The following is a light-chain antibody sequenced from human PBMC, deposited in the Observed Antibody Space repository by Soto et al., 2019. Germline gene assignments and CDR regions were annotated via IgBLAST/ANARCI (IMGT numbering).Light chain of an antibody. Sequence: QSALTQPASVSGSPGQSITISCTGTSSDVESYNLVSWYQQHPGKAPRLMIYEASKRPSGVSNRFSGSKSGTSATLGITGFQTGDEADYYCGSWDSSLSAYVFGTGTKLTVL. CDR3: GSWDSSLSAYV. J-gene: IGLJ1*01. V-gene: IGLV2-14*02. CDR1: SSDVESYNL. CDR2: EAS.